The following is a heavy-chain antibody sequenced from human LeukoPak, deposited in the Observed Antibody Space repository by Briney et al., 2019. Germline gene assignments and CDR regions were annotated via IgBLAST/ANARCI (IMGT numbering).Heavy chain of an antibody. CDR1: GFSFTNYW. D-gene: IGHD2-15*01. V-gene: IGHV3-7*01. CDR3: VSQEVVPH. J-gene: IGHJ4*02. Sequence: GGSLRLSCAASGFSFTNYWMSWVRQAPGKGLEWVANVKEDETTKQYVDSVKGRFTISRDNAKNSLYLQMDSLRAEETAVYYCVSQEVVPHWGQGTLVSVSS. CDR2: VKEDETTK.